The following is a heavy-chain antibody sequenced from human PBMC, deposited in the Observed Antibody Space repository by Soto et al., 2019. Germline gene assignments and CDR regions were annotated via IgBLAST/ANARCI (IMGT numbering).Heavy chain of an antibody. D-gene: IGHD2-15*01. V-gene: IGHV3-23*01. CDR2: IRGGGGGT. CDR3: ARVLGGSGSPVDY. J-gene: IGHJ4*02. Sequence: GGSLRLSCAASGFTFGSYWMSWVRQAPGKGLEWVSAIRGGGGGTYYADSVKGRFTISRDNSKNTQYLQMNSLRAEDTAVYYCARVLGGSGSPVDYWGQGTLVTVSS. CDR1: GFTFGSYW.